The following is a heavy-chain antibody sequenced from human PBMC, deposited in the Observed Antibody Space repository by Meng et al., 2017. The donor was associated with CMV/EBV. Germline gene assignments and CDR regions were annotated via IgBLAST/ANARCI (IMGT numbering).Heavy chain of an antibody. D-gene: IGHD6-6*01. V-gene: IGHV4-31*11. CDR2: IYYSGST. Sequence: LRLSCDVSGGSISSGGYYWSWIRQHPGKGLEWIGYIYYSGSTYYNPSPKSRVTILVDTSKNQFSLKLNSVTAADTAVYYCARAARPTSANKYGCFDYWGQGTLVTVSS. CDR3: ARAARPTSANKYGCFDY. J-gene: IGHJ4*02. CDR1: GGSISSGGYY.